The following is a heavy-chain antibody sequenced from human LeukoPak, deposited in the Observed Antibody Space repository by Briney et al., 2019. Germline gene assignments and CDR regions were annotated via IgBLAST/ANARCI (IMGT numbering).Heavy chain of an antibody. CDR3: ARDEPVAAAGWFAFDI. V-gene: IGHV3-53*01. J-gene: IGHJ3*02. CDR1: GLTVSSNY. D-gene: IGHD6-13*01. Sequence: GGSLRLSCAASGLTVSSNYMSWVRQAPGKGLEWVSVIYSGGNTYYADSVKGRFTISRDNSKNTVYLQMNSLRAEDTAVYYCARDEPVAAAGWFAFDIWGQGTMVTVSS. CDR2: IYSGGNT.